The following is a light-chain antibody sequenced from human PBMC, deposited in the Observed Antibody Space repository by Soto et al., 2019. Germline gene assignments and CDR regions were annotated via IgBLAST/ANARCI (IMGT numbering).Light chain of an antibody. J-gene: IGLJ1*01. V-gene: IGLV2-14*01. CDR2: DVS. CDR1: SSDVGRYNY. CDR3: SSFTSSSTFV. Sequence: QSVLAQPASVSGSPGQSITISCTGTSSDVGRYNYVSWFQQHPGKAPKLMIYDVSNWPSGVSDRFSGSKSGNTASLTISGLQAEDEADYYCSSFTSSSTFVCGTGTKLTVL.